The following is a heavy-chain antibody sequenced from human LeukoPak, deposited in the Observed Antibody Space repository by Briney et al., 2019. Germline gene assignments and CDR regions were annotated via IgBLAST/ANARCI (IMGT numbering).Heavy chain of an antibody. V-gene: IGHV4-39*07. CDR3: ARDRDSSDY. J-gene: IGHJ4*02. D-gene: IGHD2-21*01. CDR1: GGSISGSTHY. CDR2: IYHSGNT. Sequence: PSETLSLTCTVSGGSISGSTHYWDWIRQPPGKGLEWIGSIYHSGNTFYNPSLKSRVTISVDTSKNQFSLKLSSVTAADTAVYYCARDRDSSDYWGQGTLVTVSS.